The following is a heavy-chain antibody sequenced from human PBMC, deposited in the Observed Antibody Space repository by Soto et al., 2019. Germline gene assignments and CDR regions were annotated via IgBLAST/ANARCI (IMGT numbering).Heavy chain of an antibody. CDR1: GFTFSSYA. CDR3: AKVMVKNWFDP. CDR2: ISGSGGST. V-gene: IGHV3-23*01. J-gene: IGHJ5*02. D-gene: IGHD5-18*01. Sequence: GVLRLSCAASGFTFSSYAMSWVRQAPGKGLEWVSGISGSGGSTYYADSVKGRFTISRDNSKNTLYLQMNSLRADDTAVYYCAKVMVKNWFDPWGQGTLVTVSS.